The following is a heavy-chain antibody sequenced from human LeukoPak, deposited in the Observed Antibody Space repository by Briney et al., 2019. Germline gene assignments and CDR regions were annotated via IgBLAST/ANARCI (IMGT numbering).Heavy chain of an antibody. CDR1: GYTFTSYD. D-gene: IGHD6-19*01. CDR2: MNPNSGNT. Sequence: ASVKVSCKASGYTFTSYDINWVRQATGQGLEWMGWMNPNSGNTGYAQKFQGRVTITRNTSISTAYMELSSLRSEDTAVYYCARSQGYSSGWYVPWFDPWGQGTLVTVSS. CDR3: ARSQGYSSGWYVPWFDP. V-gene: IGHV1-8*03. J-gene: IGHJ5*02.